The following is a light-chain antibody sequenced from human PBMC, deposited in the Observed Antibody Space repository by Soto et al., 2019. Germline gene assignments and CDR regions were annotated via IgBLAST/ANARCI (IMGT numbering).Light chain of an antibody. V-gene: IGKV3-20*01. J-gene: IGKJ3*01. Sequence: EIVLTQSPGTLSLSPGERVTLSCRASQSVRYNYLAWYRQKPGQAPRLLIYGACERVAGVPERFSGSGSGTDFTLTISRLEPEDFAVYYCQLYGESPPFAFGPGNTVEIK. CDR2: GAC. CDR3: QLYGESPPFA. CDR1: QSVRYNY.